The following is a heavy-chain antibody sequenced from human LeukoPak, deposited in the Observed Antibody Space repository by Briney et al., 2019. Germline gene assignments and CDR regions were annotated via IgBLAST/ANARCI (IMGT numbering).Heavy chain of an antibody. D-gene: IGHD3-9*01. J-gene: IGHJ4*02. CDR1: GYTFTSYG. V-gene: IGHV1-18*01. CDR3: ARDERVLGYYDILTGYYPSYFDY. CDR2: ISAYNGNT. Sequence: ASVKVSCKASGYTFTSYGISWVRQAPGQGLEWMGWISAYNGNTNYAQKFQGRVTMTRDTSISTAYMELSRLRSDDTAVYYCARDERVLGYYDILTGYYPSYFDYWGQGTLVTVSS.